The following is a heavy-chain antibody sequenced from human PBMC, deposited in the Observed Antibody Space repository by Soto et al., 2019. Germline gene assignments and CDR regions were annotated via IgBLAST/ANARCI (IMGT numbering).Heavy chain of an antibody. J-gene: IGHJ4*02. CDR1: GGSFSGYY. CDR2: INHSGST. CDR3: ARDKITGLFDY. Sequence: QVQLQQWGAGLLKPSETLSLTCAVYGGSFSGYYWTWIRQPPGTGLEWIGEINHSGSTNYNPSLKSRVTISVDTSKNQLSLTLTSVTAADMAVYYCARDKITGLFDYWGQGTLVTVSS. D-gene: IGHD2-8*02. V-gene: IGHV4-34*01.